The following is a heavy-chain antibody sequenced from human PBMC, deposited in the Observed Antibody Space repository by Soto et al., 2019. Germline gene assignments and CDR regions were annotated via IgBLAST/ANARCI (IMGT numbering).Heavy chain of an antibody. V-gene: IGHV1-2*02. CDR1: GYTFTGYY. CDR2: INPNSGGT. J-gene: IGHJ6*02. D-gene: IGHD2-15*01. Sequence: ASVKVSCKASGYTFTGYYMHWVRQAPGQGLEWMGWINPNSGGTNYAQKFQGRVTMTRDTSISTAYMELSRLRSDDTAVYYCASRGYCSGGSCYSPYYGMDVWGQGTTVTVSS. CDR3: ASRGYCSGGSCYSPYYGMDV.